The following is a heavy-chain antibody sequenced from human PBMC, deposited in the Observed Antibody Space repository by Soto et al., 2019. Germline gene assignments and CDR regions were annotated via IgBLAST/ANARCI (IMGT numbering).Heavy chain of an antibody. J-gene: IGHJ4*02. CDR2: INPSGGGT. CDR1: GYSFTSYF. CDR3: ARMDAVKNSCWLHFDF. D-gene: IGHD5-12*01. V-gene: IGHV1-46*01. Sequence: QVQLVQSGAEVKKPGASVKVSCKASGYSFTSYFIHWVRQAPGQGLEWMGIINPSGGGTRYAEKFQGRVAMTTDTSASTVYMELSSLRSEDTAMYYCARMDAVKNSCWLHFDFWGQGTLVTVSS.